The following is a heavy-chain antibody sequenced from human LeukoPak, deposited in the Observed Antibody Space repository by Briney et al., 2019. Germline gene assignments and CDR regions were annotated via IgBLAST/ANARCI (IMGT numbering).Heavy chain of an antibody. J-gene: IGHJ4*02. Sequence: GGSLRLSCAASGFTFSSYTMNWVRQAPGKGLEWVSSITSSSSYIYYADSVKGRFTISRDNAKNSLYLQMNSLRAEDTAVYYCARDPGYCSSTGSYSHYFDYWGQGALVTVSS. CDR1: GFTFSSYT. D-gene: IGHD2-2*02. CDR3: ARDPGYCSSTGSYSHYFDY. V-gene: IGHV3-21*01. CDR2: ITSSSSYI.